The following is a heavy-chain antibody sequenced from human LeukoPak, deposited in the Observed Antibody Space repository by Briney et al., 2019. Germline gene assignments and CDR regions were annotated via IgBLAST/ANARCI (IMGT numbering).Heavy chain of an antibody. Sequence: ASVKVSCKASGYTFTGYHMHWVRQAPGQGLEWMGRINTNTGNPTYAQGFTGRFVFSLDTSVSTAYLQISSLKAEDTAVYYCARDDNDLGYYGMDVWGQGTTVTVSS. CDR2: INTNTGNP. V-gene: IGHV7-4-1*02. J-gene: IGHJ6*02. D-gene: IGHD2-8*01. CDR1: GYTFTGYH. CDR3: ARDDNDLGYYGMDV.